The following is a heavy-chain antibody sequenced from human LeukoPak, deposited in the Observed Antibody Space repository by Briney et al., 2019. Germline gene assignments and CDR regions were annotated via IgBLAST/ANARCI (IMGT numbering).Heavy chain of an antibody. V-gene: IGHV3-11*01. CDR3: ASSPRVLLWFGELSI. Sequence: GGSLRLSCAASGFTFSDYYMSWIRQAPGKGLEWVSYISSSGSTIYYADSVKGRFTISRDNAKNSLYLQMNSLRAEDTAVYYCASSPRVLLWFGELSIWGQGTLVTVSS. CDR1: GFTFSDYY. CDR2: ISSSGSTI. D-gene: IGHD3-10*01. J-gene: IGHJ4*02.